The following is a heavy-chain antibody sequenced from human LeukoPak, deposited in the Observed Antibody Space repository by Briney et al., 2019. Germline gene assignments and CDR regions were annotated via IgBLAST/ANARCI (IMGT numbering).Heavy chain of an antibody. CDR2: IRQVGSEK. V-gene: IGHV3-7*01. J-gene: IGHJ3*02. CDR1: GFTFSSYW. Sequence: GGSLRLSGAAYGFTFSSYWMTWDRQAPGKGREGVANIRQVGSEKYYLDSVKGRFTISRDKAKNSLYLQMNSLRAEDTAVYYCARSGMVRDAFEIWGQGTMVTVSS. D-gene: IGHD3-10*01. CDR3: ARSGMVRDAFEI.